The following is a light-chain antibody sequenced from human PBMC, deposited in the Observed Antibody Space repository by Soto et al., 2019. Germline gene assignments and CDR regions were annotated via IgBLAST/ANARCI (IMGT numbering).Light chain of an antibody. CDR2: KAS. V-gene: IGKV1-5*03. Sequence: DIQVTQSPSTLSASVGDRVTITCRASQTISSWLAWYQQKPGMAPKLLIYKASTLQSGVPSRFSGSGSGTEFTLTSSSLQPDDFATYYCQQYSRCSTFGQGTKVELK. CDR1: QTISSW. J-gene: IGKJ1*01. CDR3: QQYSRCST.